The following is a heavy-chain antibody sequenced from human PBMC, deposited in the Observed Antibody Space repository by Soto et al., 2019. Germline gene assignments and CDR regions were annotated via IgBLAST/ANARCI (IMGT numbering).Heavy chain of an antibody. CDR2: IKNKANDYAT. V-gene: IGHV3-73*01. CDR3: TRLSEGAYYHYGMNV. CDR1: GFTFSDYA. D-gene: IGHD1-26*01. Sequence: EELVVESGGGLVQPGGSLKLSCAGSGFTFSDYAIHWVRQASGRGLEWVGRIKNKANDYATASAASLRGRFTVSRDDSTNTAYLHMNSLETDDTAIYYCTRLSEGAYYHYGMNVWGQGTTVTVSS. J-gene: IGHJ6*02.